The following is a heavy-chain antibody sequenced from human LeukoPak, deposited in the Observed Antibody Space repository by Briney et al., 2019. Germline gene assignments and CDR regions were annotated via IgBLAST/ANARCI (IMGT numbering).Heavy chain of an antibody. CDR2: IYYSGST. J-gene: IGHJ4*02. CDR3: ARDEYLGSGIDY. V-gene: IGHV4-59*01. Sequence: SETLSLTCTVSGGSISSYYWSWIRQPPGKGLEWIGYIYYSGSTRYNPSLKSRVTVSVDTSKSQFSLKLSSVTAADTAVYYCARDEYLGSGIDYRGQGTLVTVSS. D-gene: IGHD3-10*01. CDR1: GGSISSYY.